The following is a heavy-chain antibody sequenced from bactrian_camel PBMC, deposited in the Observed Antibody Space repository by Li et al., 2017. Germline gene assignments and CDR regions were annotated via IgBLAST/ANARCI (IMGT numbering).Heavy chain of an antibody. CDR3: AAAVRPFCTTWLTVSGYPY. V-gene: IGHV3S25*01. CDR1: YNHRGNC. Sequence: GGGSVQTGGSLRLSCLYNHRGNCMGWFRQAPGKEREGVATIDLGDGTAWYADSVRGRFTISQDAAEKTTYLQMITLKPEDTATYYCAAAVRPFCTTWLTVSGYPYWGKGTQVTVS. J-gene: IGHJ4*01. CDR2: IDLGDGTA. D-gene: IGHD3*01.